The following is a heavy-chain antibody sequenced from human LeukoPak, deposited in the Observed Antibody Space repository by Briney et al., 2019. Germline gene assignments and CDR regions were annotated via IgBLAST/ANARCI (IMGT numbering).Heavy chain of an antibody. CDR2: ISGSGGSI. CDR3: AKEAVAAAGPFDY. J-gene: IGHJ4*02. CDR1: GFTFSSYA. D-gene: IGHD6-13*01. Sequence: GGSLRLSCAASGFTFSSYAMSWVRQAPGKGLEWVSSISGSGGSIYYADSVKGGFTISRDNSKSTLYLQMNSLRAEDTAIYYCAKEAVAAAGPFDYWGQGTLVTVSS. V-gene: IGHV3-23*01.